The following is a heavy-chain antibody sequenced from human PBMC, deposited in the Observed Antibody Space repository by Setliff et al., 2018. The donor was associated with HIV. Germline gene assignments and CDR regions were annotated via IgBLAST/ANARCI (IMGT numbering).Heavy chain of an antibody. J-gene: IGHJ4*02. V-gene: IGHV1-69*10. CDR1: GGTFSGYG. Sequence: SVKVSCKTSGGTFSGYGIDWVRQAPGQGLEWMGGIIIGNYAEKFQGRVTITADKSATTVYLEVTSLRTEDTAVYYCARGNHFDSGGYYLGWGQGTLVTVSS. CDR3: ARGNHFDSGGYYLG. D-gene: IGHD3-22*01. CDR2: IIIG.